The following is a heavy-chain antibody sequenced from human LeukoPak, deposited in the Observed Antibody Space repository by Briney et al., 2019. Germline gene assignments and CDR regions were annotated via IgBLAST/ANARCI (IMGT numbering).Heavy chain of an antibody. CDR2: ISGSGGST. V-gene: IGHV3-23*01. D-gene: IGHD3-3*01. J-gene: IGHJ4*02. CDR3: ARGGTIFGVVTPYYFDY. Sequence: GGSLRLSCAASGFTFSSYAMSWVRQAPGKGLEWVSAISGSGGSTYYADSVKGRFTISRDNAKNSLYLQMDSLRAEDTAVYYCARGGTIFGVVTPYYFDYWGQGTLVTVSS. CDR1: GFTFSSYA.